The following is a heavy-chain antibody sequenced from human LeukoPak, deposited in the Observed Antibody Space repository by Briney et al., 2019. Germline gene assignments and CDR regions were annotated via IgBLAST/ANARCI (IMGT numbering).Heavy chain of an antibody. D-gene: IGHD5-18*01. CDR2: IYYSGST. V-gene: IGHV4-61*08. Sequence: SQTLSLTCAVSGGSISSGGYSWSWIRQPPGKGLEWIGYIYYSGSTNYNPSLKSRVTISVDTSKNQFSLKLSSVTAADTAVYYCARVTGGYSYGGPHLLLDYWGQGTLVTVSS. J-gene: IGHJ4*02. CDR1: GGSISSGGYS. CDR3: ARVTGGYSYGGPHLLLDY.